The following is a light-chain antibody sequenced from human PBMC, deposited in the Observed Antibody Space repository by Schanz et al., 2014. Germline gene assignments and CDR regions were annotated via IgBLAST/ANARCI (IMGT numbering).Light chain of an antibody. CDR2: DVS. CDR3: SSYTSSSAYV. V-gene: IGLV2-14*03. J-gene: IGLJ1*01. CDR1: SSDVGSSNF. Sequence: QSALTQPASVSGSPGQSITISCTGTSSDVGSSNFVSWYQQHPGIAPKLIIYDVSDRPSGVSNRFSGSKSGNTASLSISGLQAEDEADYYCSSYTSSSAYVFGTGTKLTVL.